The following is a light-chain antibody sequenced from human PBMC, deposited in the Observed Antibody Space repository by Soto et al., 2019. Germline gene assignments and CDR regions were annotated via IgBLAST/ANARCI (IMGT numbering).Light chain of an antibody. CDR3: QQYNDWPLS. CDR2: GAS. V-gene: IGKV3-15*01. Sequence: IVMTQSPATLSVSPGDRATLSCRASQSISSDVAWYRQKPGQPPTLILYGASTRAIGIRARFSGSGSGTEFTLTINSLQSEDFGTYYCQQYNDWPLSFXGGTKVDIK. CDR1: QSISSD. J-gene: IGKJ4*01.